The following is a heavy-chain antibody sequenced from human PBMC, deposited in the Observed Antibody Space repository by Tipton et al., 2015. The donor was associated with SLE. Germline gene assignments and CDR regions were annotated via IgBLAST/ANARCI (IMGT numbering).Heavy chain of an antibody. CDR1: GGSLSSYY. Sequence: TLSLTCTVSGGSLSSYYWSWIRQPPGKGLEWFGYIYYSGSTNYNPSLKSRVTISVDTSKNQFSLKLSSVTAADTAVYYCARRGQQLTTSYYYYYYMDVWGKGTTVTVSS. J-gene: IGHJ6*03. CDR3: ARRGQQLTTSYYYYYYMDV. CDR2: IYYSGST. D-gene: IGHD6-13*01. V-gene: IGHV4-59*01.